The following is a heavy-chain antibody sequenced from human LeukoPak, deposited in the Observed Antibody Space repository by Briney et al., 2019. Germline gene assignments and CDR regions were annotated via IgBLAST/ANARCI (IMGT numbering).Heavy chain of an antibody. D-gene: IGHD3-10*01. Sequence: GSLRLSCTASGFTFSNAGMNWVRQAPGKGLEWVGRIKTKSEGGTTDYAAPAKGRFTISRDDSKNALFLQMDSLKSDDTAMYYCTTEFKELGSFFYFYYMDVWGTGTTVTISS. J-gene: IGHJ6*03. V-gene: IGHV3-15*01. CDR1: GFTFSNAG. CDR2: IKTKSEGGTT. CDR3: TTEFKELGSFFYFYYMDV.